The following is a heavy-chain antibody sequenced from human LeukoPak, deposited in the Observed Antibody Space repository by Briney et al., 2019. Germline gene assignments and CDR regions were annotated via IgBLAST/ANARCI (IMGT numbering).Heavy chain of an antibody. V-gene: IGHV3-23*01. D-gene: IGHD6-19*01. J-gene: IGHJ4*02. CDR1: GVTFRSYA. CDR3: AKDQGIAVA. CDR2: ISGSGGGT. Sequence: RGCLRVSCAEPGVTFRSYAMSWVRQEPGKGGWWVSAISGSGGGTYYADSVKRRFTITRDNSKNTLYLQMDRLRAEDTGVNYCAKDQGIAVAWGQGTLVTVSS.